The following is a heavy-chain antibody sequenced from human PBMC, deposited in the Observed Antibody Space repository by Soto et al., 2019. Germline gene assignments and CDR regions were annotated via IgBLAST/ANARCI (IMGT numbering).Heavy chain of an antibody. CDR1: GGTFSNYA. CDR3: AKDGGKDGYFGNWFDP. J-gene: IGHJ5*02. Sequence: QVHLVQSGAEVKKPGSSVKVSCKASGGTFSNYAITWVRQAPGQGLEWLGRITFAQKFTADESTTTVYMELSSLRSDDTAVYYCAKDGGKDGYFGNWFDPWGQGTQVTVSS. D-gene: IGHD5-12*01. CDR2: I. V-gene: IGHV1-69*11.